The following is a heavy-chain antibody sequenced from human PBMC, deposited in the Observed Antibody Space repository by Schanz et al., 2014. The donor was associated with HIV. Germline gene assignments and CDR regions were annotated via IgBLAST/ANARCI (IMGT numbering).Heavy chain of an antibody. Sequence: QVPLVQSGAEVKKPGSSVKVSCKASGGTFSSYAISWVRQPPGQGLEWMGGIIPIFDTPNYAQKFQGRVTITADKSTSTAYMELSSLRSEDTAVYYCARDFEDGYNYFDYWGQGTLVTVSS. D-gene: IGHD5-12*01. CDR3: ARDFEDGYNYFDY. J-gene: IGHJ4*02. CDR1: GGTFSSYA. CDR2: IIPIFDTP. V-gene: IGHV1-69*06.